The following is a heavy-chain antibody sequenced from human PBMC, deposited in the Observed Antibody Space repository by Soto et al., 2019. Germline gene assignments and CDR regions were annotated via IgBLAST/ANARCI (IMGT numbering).Heavy chain of an antibody. CDR1: GFTFSSYA. CDR3: ARGVWETTVTLFDY. CDR2: ISYDGSNK. D-gene: IGHD4-17*01. Sequence: QVQLVESGGGVVQPGRSLRLSCAASGFTFSSYAMHWVRQAPGKGLEWVAVISYDGSNKYYADSVKGRFTISRDNSKNTLYLQVNSLRAEDTAVYYCARGVWETTVTLFDYWGQGTLVTVSS. J-gene: IGHJ4*02. V-gene: IGHV3-30-3*01.